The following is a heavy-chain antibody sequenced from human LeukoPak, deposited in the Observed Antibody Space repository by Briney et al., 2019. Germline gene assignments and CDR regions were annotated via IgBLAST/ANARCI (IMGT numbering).Heavy chain of an antibody. CDR2: ISAYNGNT. V-gene: IGHV1-18*01. J-gene: IGHJ4*02. D-gene: IGHD5-18*01. CDR3: ARVGYNYGSGYFDY. Sequence: GASVNVSCKASGYTFTLYGISWVRQAPGQGLEWMGWISAYNGNTNYGQKVQGRVTMTTDTSTSTAYMELRSLRSDDTAVYYCARVGYNYGSGYFDYWGQGTLVTVSS. CDR1: GYTFTLYG.